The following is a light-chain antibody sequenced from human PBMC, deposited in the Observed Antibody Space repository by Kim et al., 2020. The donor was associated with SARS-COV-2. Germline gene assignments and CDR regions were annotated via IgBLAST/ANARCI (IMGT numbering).Light chain of an antibody. CDR2: GAS. Sequence: AIQMTQSPSSLPASVGDRVTITCRASQDIRSELGWYQQKPGEAPNLLIYGASSLQTGVPSRFSGSGSGTDFTLTISNLQPEDFATYNCLQEYNYPWTFGQGTQVDIK. V-gene: IGKV1-6*01. J-gene: IGKJ1*01. CDR3: LQEYNYPWT. CDR1: QDIRSE.